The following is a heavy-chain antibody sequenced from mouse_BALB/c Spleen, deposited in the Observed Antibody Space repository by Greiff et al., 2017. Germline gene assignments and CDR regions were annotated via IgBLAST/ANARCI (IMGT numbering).Heavy chain of an antibody. Sequence: VQLKESGPGLVAPSQSLSITCTVSGFSLTSYGVHWVRQPPGKGLEWLGVIWAGGSTNYNSALMSRLSISKDNSKSQVFLKMNSLQTDDTAMYYCARVPDGYYAYAMDYWGQGTSVTVSS. J-gene: IGHJ4*01. CDR2: IWAGGST. CDR3: ARVPDGYYAYAMDY. V-gene: IGHV2-9*02. D-gene: IGHD2-3*01. CDR1: GFSLTSYG.